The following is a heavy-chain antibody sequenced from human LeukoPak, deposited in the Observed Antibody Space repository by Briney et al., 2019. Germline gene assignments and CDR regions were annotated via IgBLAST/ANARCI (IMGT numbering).Heavy chain of an antibody. Sequence: GGSLRLSCAASGFTFTTWWMSWVRQASGKGLEWVANIKYDGSEIHYLDSVKGRFTISRYNARNSLYLQMSDLRVEDTAVYYCARTKAFDFWGQGTMVIVSS. CDR1: GFTFTTWW. CDR2: IKYDGSEI. J-gene: IGHJ3*01. CDR3: ARTKAFDF. V-gene: IGHV3-7*01.